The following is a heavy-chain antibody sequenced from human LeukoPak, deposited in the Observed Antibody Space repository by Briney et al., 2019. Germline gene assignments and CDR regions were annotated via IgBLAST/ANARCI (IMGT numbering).Heavy chain of an antibody. CDR1: GFTFSSYA. D-gene: IGHD6-19*01. CDR2: ISGSDGST. Sequence: GGSLRLSCAASGFTFSSYAMSWVRQAPGKGLEWVSGISGSDGSTNYADSVKGRFTISRDNSENTLYLQMNSLRAEDTAVYYCARSRIGIAVAGTDYFDYWGQGTLVTVSS. J-gene: IGHJ4*02. V-gene: IGHV3-23*01. CDR3: ARSRIGIAVAGTDYFDY.